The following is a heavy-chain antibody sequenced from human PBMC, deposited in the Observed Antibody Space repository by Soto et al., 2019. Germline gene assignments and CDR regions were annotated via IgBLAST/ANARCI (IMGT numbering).Heavy chain of an antibody. V-gene: IGHV1-2*04. Sequence: ASVTVSCKASGYTFTCYYMHWVRQAPGQGLEWMGWINPNSGGTNYAQKFQGWVTMTRDTSISTAYMELSRLRSDDTAVYYCARASSSWPYYYYYYGMDVWGQGTTVTVSS. D-gene: IGHD6-13*01. CDR2: INPNSGGT. CDR1: GYTFTCYY. CDR3: ARASSSWPYYYYYYGMDV. J-gene: IGHJ6*02.